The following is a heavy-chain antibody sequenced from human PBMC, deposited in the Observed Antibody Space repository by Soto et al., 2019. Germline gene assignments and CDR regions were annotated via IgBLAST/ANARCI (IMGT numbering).Heavy chain of an antibody. D-gene: IGHD3-3*01. CDR1: GFSFNRFG. CDR2: ISSASSTT. V-gene: IGHV3-48*01. CDR3: AIRHLWSRYSDYYYLDV. Sequence: EEQLMESGGDLVHPGGSLRLSCAASGFSFNRFGMNWVRQSPGKGLEWISYISSASSTTHYEESVKGRFTISSDNDKNSLYLKMSSLSVGDTAVYYCAIRHLWSRYSDYYYLDVWGKGTTVTVS. J-gene: IGHJ6*03.